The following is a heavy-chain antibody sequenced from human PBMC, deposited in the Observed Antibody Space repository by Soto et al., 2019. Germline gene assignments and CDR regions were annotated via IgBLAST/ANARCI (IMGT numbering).Heavy chain of an antibody. CDR3: ASVFRWSSSSWGFDS. CDR2: ISAYNAHT. Sequence: QVQLVQSGAEVKKPGASVKVSCKASGYTFISYGITWVRQAPGQGLEWMGWISAYNAHTNYGQKFQDSVSLTTDTSTNTSYMAMRSLRSDDTAFYFCASVFRWSSSSWGFDSWGQGTLVTVSS. V-gene: IGHV1-18*01. CDR1: GYTFISYG. D-gene: IGHD6-6*01. J-gene: IGHJ4*02.